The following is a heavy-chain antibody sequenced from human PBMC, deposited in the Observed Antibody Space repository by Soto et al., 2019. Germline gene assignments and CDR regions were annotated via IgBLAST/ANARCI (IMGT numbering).Heavy chain of an antibody. V-gene: IGHV3-23*01. J-gene: IGHJ4*02. CDR1: GFTFSSYA. CDR2: ISGSGGST. D-gene: IGHD2-2*02. CDR3: ARAVGGRAAIPLQYYFDY. Sequence: GGSLRLSCAASGFTFSSYAMSWVRQAPGKGLEWVSAISGSGGSTYYTHSVKGRFTISRDNSKNTLYLQMNSLSAEDTAVYYCARAVGGRAAIPLQYYFDYWGQGTLVTVSS.